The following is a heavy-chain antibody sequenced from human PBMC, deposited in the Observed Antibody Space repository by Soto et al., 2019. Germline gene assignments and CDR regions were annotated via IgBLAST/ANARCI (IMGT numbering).Heavy chain of an antibody. V-gene: IGHV4-59*01. CDR3: ARVRQITIFGVVKYYFDY. CDR2: IYYSGST. J-gene: IGHJ4*02. CDR1: GGSISSYC. Sequence: SETLSLTCTGSGGSISSYCCSCIRQPPGKGLEWIGYIYYSGSTNYNPSLKSRVTISVDTSKNQFSLKLSSVTAADTAVYYCARVRQITIFGVVKYYFDYWGQGTLVTVSS. D-gene: IGHD3-3*01.